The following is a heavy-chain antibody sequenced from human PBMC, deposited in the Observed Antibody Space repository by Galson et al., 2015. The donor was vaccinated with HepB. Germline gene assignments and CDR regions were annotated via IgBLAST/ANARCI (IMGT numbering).Heavy chain of an antibody. CDR1: GFTFTTYS. Sequence: SLRLSCAASGFTFTTYSMNWVRQAPGKGLEWVSSISSGNTYIYYADSVKGRFTISRDNAKSSLYLQMNSLRAEDTAVYYCTSRGGYNGYGFDYWGQGTLVTVSS. J-gene: IGHJ4*02. CDR3: TSRGGYNGYGFDY. CDR2: ISSGNTYI. D-gene: IGHD5-12*01. V-gene: IGHV3-21*01.